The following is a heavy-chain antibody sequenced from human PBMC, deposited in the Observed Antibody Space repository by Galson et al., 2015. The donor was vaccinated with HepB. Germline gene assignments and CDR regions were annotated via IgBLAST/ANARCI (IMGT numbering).Heavy chain of an antibody. CDR2: INVGNGKT. D-gene: IGHD3-16*01. V-gene: IGHV1-3*01. Sequence: SVKVSCKASGYILRTYAMHWVRQAPGQGLEWMGWINVGNGKTKYSQKLQGRVTITRDTSASIAYMELSSLRSEDTAIYYCASPTYVGNSVDPTDALDIWGQGTMVSVSS. J-gene: IGHJ3*02. CDR1: GYILRTYA. CDR3: ASPTYVGNSVDPTDALDI.